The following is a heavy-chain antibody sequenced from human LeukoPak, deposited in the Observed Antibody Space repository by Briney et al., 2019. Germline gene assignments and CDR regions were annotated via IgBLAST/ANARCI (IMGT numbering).Heavy chain of an antibody. CDR3: ARDLRGYSGIPDY. CDR2: IYYSGST. D-gene: IGHD5-12*01. J-gene: IGHJ4*02. V-gene: IGHV4-39*07. Sequence: PSETLSLTCTVSGGSISSSSYYWGWIRQPPGKGLEWIGSIYYSGSTYYNPSLKSRVTISVDTSKNQSSLKLSSVTAADTAVYYCARDLRGYSGIPDYWGQGTLVTVSS. CDR1: GGSISSSSYY.